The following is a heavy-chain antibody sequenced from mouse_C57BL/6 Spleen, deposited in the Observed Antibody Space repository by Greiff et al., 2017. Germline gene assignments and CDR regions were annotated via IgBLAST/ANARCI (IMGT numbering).Heavy chain of an antibody. CDR3: ARTGYSYFDD. CDR1: GFTFSDYG. V-gene: IGHV5-17*01. Sequence: EVQGVESGGGLVKPGGSLKLSCAASGFTFSDYGMHWVRQAPGKGLEWVADISSGSSTIYYADTVKGRFTISRDNAKNTLFLQMTSLRSEDTAMYYCARTGYSYFDDWGQGTTLTVSS. J-gene: IGHJ2*01. D-gene: IGHD2-3*01. CDR2: ISSGSSTI.